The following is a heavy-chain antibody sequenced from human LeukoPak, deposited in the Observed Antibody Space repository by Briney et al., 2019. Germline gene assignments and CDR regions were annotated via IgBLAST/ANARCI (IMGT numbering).Heavy chain of an antibody. D-gene: IGHD2-8*01. CDR1: GYTFTKYG. CDR3: ARGIGIGTVLMVHGNMDV. J-gene: IGHJ6*03. V-gene: IGHV7-4-1*02. Sequence: GASVKVSCKASGYTFTKYGVYWVRQAPRQGLEWMGWTNTDTGNPTYAQGFTGRFVFSLDTSVSTTYLQISSLKPEDTAVYYCARGIGIGTVLMVHGNMDVWGKGTTVTVSS. CDR2: TNTDTGNP.